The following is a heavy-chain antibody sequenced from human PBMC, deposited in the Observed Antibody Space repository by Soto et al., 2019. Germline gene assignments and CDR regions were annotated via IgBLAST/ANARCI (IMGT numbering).Heavy chain of an antibody. D-gene: IGHD1-26*01. Sequence: QVQLQESGPGLVKPSETLSLTCTVSGGSISSYYWSWIRQPPGKGLEWIGYIYYSGSTNYNPSLRSRGTISGDTSENQFSPRLSSVTAADTAVYYCARDGGGINSGSLWGQGTLVTVSS. J-gene: IGHJ4*02. CDR3: ARDGGGINSGSL. CDR1: GGSISSYY. CDR2: IYYSGST. V-gene: IGHV4-59*01.